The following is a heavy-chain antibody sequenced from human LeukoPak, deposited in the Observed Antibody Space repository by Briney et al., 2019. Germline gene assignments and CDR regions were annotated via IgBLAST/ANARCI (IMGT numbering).Heavy chain of an antibody. CDR1: GFTFSSYA. CDR2: ISYDGSNK. CDR3: ARGGYGGAAEIPDWFDP. Sequence: GGSLRLSCAASGFTFSSYAMHWVRQAPGKGLEWVAVISYDGSNKYYADSVKGRFTISRDNSKNTLYLQMNSLRAEDTAVYYCARGGYGGAAEIPDWFDPWGQGTLVTVSS. J-gene: IGHJ5*02. D-gene: IGHD4-23*01. V-gene: IGHV3-30-3*01.